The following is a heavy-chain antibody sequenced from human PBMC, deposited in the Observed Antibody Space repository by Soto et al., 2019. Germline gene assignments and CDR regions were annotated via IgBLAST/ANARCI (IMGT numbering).Heavy chain of an antibody. Sequence: PSETLSLTCTVSGGSISSSSYYWGWIRQPPGKGLEWIGSIYYSGSTYYNPSLKSRVTISVDTSKNQFSLKLSSVTAADTAVYYCARHSYYDFWSGSRAPYYYFDYWGQGTLVT. CDR1: GGSISSSSYY. V-gene: IGHV4-39*01. J-gene: IGHJ4*02. CDR2: IYYSGST. D-gene: IGHD3-3*01. CDR3: ARHSYYDFWSGSRAPYYYFDY.